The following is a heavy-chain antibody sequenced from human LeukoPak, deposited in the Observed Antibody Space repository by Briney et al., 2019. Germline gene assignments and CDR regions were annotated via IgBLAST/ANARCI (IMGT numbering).Heavy chain of an antibody. J-gene: IGHJ4*02. Sequence: PGRSLRLSCAASGFTFSSYGMHWVRQAPGKGLEWVAVISYDGSNKYYADSVKGRFTISRDKSKNTLYLQMNSLRAEDTAVYYCAKPSYYYDSSGYLPDYWGQGTLVTVSS. V-gene: IGHV3-30*18. D-gene: IGHD3-22*01. CDR3: AKPSYYYDSSGYLPDY. CDR1: GFTFSSYG. CDR2: ISYDGSNK.